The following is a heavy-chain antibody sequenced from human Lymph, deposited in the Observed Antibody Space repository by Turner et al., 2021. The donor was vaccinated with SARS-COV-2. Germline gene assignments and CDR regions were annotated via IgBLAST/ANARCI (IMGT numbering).Heavy chain of an antibody. Sequence: QVQLVESGGGVVQPGRSLRLSCPASGFTFSSYVMHWVRQAPGKGLEWVAVISYDGSNKYYADSVKGRFTISRDYSKNTLYLQMNSLRAEDTAIYYCARGVPEFDSWGQGTLVTVSS. CDR2: ISYDGSNK. J-gene: IGHJ5*01. CDR1: GFTFSSYV. V-gene: IGHV3-30*04. D-gene: IGHD2-2*01. CDR3: ARGVPEFDS.